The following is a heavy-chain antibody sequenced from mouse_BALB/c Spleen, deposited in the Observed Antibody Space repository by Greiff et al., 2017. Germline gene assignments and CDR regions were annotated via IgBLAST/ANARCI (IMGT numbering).Heavy chain of an antibody. V-gene: IGHV2-9*02. CDR2: IWAGGST. CDR3: VRVHYYGSSYDYAMDY. J-gene: IGHJ4*01. Sequence: VKLMESGPGLVAPSQSLSITCTVSGFSLTSYGVHWVRQPPGKGLEWLGVIWAGGSTNYNSALMSRLSISKDNSKSQVFLKMNSLQTDDTAMYYCVRVHYYGSSYDYAMDYWGQGTSVTVSS. D-gene: IGHD1-1*01. CDR1: GFSLTSYG.